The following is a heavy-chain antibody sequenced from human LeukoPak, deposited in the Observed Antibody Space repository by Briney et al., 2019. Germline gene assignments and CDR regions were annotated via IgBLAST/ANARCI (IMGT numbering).Heavy chain of an antibody. D-gene: IGHD1-26*01. CDR1: GYTFIRNG. V-gene: IGHV1-18*01. CDR3: AREECIGRYQFLHDY. Sequence: GASVKVSCKASGYTFIRNGISWVRQAPGQGLEWMGWISPYNENRKYLQKLQGRVTLSTDTSTSTAYMELRSLTSDDTAVYYCAREECIGRYQFLHDYWGQGTLVTVSS. CDR2: ISPYNENR. J-gene: IGHJ4*02.